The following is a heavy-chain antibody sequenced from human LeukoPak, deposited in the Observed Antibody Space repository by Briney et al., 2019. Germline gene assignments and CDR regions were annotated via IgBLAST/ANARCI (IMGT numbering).Heavy chain of an antibody. CDR2: ISGSGGST. V-gene: IGHV3-23*01. Sequence: LTGGSLRLSCAASGFTFSSYAMSWVRQAPGKGLEWVSAISGSGGSTYYADSVKGRFTISRDNSKNTLYLQMNSLRAEDTAVYYCAKDPPTSPRIVVGEDAFDIWGQGTMVTVSS. CDR3: AKDPPTSPRIVVGEDAFDI. D-gene: IGHD3-22*01. CDR1: GFTFSSYA. J-gene: IGHJ3*02.